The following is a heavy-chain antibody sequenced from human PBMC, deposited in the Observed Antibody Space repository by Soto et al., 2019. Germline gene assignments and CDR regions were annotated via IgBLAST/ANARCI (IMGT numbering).Heavy chain of an antibody. CDR2: LNPNTDKT. Sequence: GASVKVSCKASGYTFRNYDINCVRQATGQGLEWMGWLNPNTDKTGSAQKFQGRVTMTRNTSISTAYLELSGLRSDDTAVYYCARGIKGLPPSAFDIWGQGTRVTVSS. CDR1: GYTFRNYD. V-gene: IGHV1-8*01. CDR3: ARGIKGLPPSAFDI. J-gene: IGHJ3*02. D-gene: IGHD5-12*01.